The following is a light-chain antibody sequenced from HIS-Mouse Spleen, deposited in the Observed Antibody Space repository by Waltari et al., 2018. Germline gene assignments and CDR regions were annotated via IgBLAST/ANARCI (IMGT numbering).Light chain of an antibody. J-gene: IGLJ3*02. V-gene: IGLV2-14*03. Sequence: QSALTQPASVSGSPGQSLTIPCTGTSSDVGGYKYLSWYQQPPGKAPKLMVYDVSNRPSGVSNRFSGSKSGNTASLTISGLQAEDEADYYCSSYTSSSTRVFGGGTKLTVL. CDR3: SSYTSSSTRV. CDR1: SSDVGGYKY. CDR2: DVS.